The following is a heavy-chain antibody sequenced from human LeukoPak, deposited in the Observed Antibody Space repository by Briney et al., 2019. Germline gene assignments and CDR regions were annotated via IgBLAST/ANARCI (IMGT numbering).Heavy chain of an antibody. Sequence: KPSETLSLTCTVSGGSISSGGYYWSWIRQHPGKGLEWIGYIYYSGSTYYNPSLKSRVTISVDTSKNQFSLKLSSVTAADTAVYYCARLGTGYSSSWQPAPYDYWGQGTLVTVSS. D-gene: IGHD6-13*01. CDR2: IYYSGST. J-gene: IGHJ4*02. V-gene: IGHV4-31*03. CDR1: GGSISSGGYY. CDR3: ARLGTGYSSSWQPAPYDY.